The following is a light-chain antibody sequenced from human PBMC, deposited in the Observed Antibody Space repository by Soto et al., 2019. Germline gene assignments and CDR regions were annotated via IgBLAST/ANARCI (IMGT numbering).Light chain of an antibody. Sequence: QSALTQPASVSGSTGQSITISCTGTSSDVGAYNSVSWYQQHPGKTPKLMIYDVSNRPSGVSNRFSGSKSVNTASLTISGLQAEYEADYFCSSYTSISTVVFGGGTKLTVL. CDR2: DVS. CDR1: SSDVGAYNS. CDR3: SSYTSISTVV. J-gene: IGLJ2*01. V-gene: IGLV2-14*03.